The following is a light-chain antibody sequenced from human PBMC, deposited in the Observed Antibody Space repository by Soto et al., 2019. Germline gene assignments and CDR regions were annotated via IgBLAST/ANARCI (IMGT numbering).Light chain of an antibody. CDR1: SSDVGGYNY. V-gene: IGLV2-14*01. CDR3: SSYTTRNPGI. CDR2: DVN. Sequence: QSALTQPASVSGSPGQSITISCTGTSSDVGGYNYVSWYQHHPGKAPKLMIFDVNNRPSGVSNRFSGSKSGNTASLTISGLQAEDEAEYYCSSYTTRNPGIFGGGTKVTVL. J-gene: IGLJ2*01.